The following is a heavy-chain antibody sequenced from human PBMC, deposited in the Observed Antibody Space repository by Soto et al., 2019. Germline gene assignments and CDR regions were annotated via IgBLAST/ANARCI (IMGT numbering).Heavy chain of an antibody. CDR1: GYTFTSYY. CDR3: ARDLELDSSSLGYYYYGMDV. CDR2: INPSGGST. D-gene: IGHD6-6*01. V-gene: IGHV1-46*01. J-gene: IGHJ6*02. Sequence: ASVKVSCKASGYTFTSYYMHWVRQAPGQGLEWMGIINPSGGSTSYAQKFQGRVTMTRDTSTSTVYMELSSLRSEDTAVYYCARDLELDSSSLGYYYYGMDVWGQGTTVTVSS.